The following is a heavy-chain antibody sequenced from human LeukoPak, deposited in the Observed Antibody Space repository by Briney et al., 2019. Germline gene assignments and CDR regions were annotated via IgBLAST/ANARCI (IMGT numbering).Heavy chain of an antibody. CDR2: INPNSGGT. CDR3: ARDGRSSSADFFDY. Sequence: ASVKVSCKASGYTFTGYYMHWVRQAPGQGLEWMGWINPNSGGTNYAQKFQGRVTITTDESTSTAYMELSSLRSEDTAVYYCARDGRSSSADFFDYWGQGTLVTVSS. J-gene: IGHJ4*02. V-gene: IGHV1-2*02. CDR1: GYTFTGYY. D-gene: IGHD6-6*01.